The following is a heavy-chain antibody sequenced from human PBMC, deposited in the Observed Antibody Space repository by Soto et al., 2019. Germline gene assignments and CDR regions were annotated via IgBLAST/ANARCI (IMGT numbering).Heavy chain of an antibody. CDR1: GFAFRSYT. CDR3: ERTRLYDSGGYPSDGFDI. CDR2: ISVSGASK. V-gene: IGHV3-23*01. J-gene: IGHJ3*02. Sequence: GGSLGLACAASGFAFRSYTMNWVRQSPGKGLEWVSGISVSGASKYSADSVKGRFTISRENSLDTLFLQIAGLRAEDTAVYYCERTRLYDSGGYPSDGFDIWGQGTMAPVS. D-gene: IGHD3-22*01.